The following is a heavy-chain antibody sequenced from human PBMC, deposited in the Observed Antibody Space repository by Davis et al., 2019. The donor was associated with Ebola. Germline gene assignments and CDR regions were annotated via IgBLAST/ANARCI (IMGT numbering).Heavy chain of an antibody. CDR1: GYTFNLYG. CDR2: INPHNGNT. CDR3: ARAQFPTTSDH. V-gene: IGHV1-18*01. Sequence: ASVKVSCKASGYTFNLYGITWVRQAPGQGLEWMGWINPHNGNTNYAQNVQGRVTMTTDTSTTTAYMEVGSLRSDDTAVYYCARAQFPTTSDHWGQGTLVTVSS. J-gene: IGHJ4*02. D-gene: IGHD1-1*01.